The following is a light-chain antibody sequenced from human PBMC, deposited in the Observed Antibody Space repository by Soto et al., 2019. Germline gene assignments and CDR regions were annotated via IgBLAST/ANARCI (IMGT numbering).Light chain of an antibody. J-gene: IGLJ1*01. CDR2: DDN. V-gene: IGLV1-51*01. CDR1: SSNIGGNS. Sequence: QSVLTQPPSVSAAPGQKVTISCSGSSSNIGGNSVSWYQQLPGTAPKLLIYDDNKRPSGIPDRFSGSKSGTSATLGITGFQTGDEDDYYCGSWDSSLSAYVFGTGTKVXV. CDR3: GSWDSSLSAYV.